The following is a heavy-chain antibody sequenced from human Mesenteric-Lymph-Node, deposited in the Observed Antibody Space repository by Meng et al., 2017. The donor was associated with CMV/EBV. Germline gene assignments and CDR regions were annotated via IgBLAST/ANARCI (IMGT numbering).Heavy chain of an antibody. CDR1: GGSFSGYY. CDR3: ARATIKLGYCSSTSCYTGRFDP. Sequence: SETLSLTCAVYGGSFSGYYWSWIRQPPGKGLEWIGEINHSGSTNYNPSLKSRVTISVDTSKNQFSLKLSSVTAADTAVYYCARATIKLGYCSSTSCYTGRFDPWGQGTLVTVSS. V-gene: IGHV4-34*01. J-gene: IGHJ5*02. CDR2: INHSGST. D-gene: IGHD2-2*02.